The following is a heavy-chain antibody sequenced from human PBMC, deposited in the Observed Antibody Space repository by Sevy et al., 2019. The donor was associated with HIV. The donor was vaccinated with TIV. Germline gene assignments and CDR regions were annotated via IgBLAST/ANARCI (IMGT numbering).Heavy chain of an antibody. Sequence: GGSLRLSCAASGFTFSDYYMSWIRRAPGKGLEWVSYISSSGSTIYYADSVKGRFTISRDNAKNSLYLQMNSLRAEDTAVYYCARDRHYYDSSGYSEYFQHWGQGTLVTVSS. CDR3: ARDRHYYDSSGYSEYFQH. CDR2: ISSSGSTI. J-gene: IGHJ1*01. V-gene: IGHV3-11*04. D-gene: IGHD3-22*01. CDR1: GFTFSDYY.